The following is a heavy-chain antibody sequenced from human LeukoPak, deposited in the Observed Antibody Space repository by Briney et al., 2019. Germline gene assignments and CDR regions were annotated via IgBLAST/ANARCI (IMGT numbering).Heavy chain of an antibody. D-gene: IGHD2-8*01. Sequence: PGGSLRLSCAGSGFTFSSYAMSWVRQAPGQGLEWVSAISDSGDYTSYADSVRGRFTISRDNSRNTLYLQMISLSTEDTAVYYCAKDTSIGKYCTNGVCSPFDYWGQGTLVTVSS. J-gene: IGHJ4*02. V-gene: IGHV3-23*01. CDR1: GFTFSSYA. CDR3: AKDTSIGKYCTNGVCSPFDY. CDR2: ISDSGDYT.